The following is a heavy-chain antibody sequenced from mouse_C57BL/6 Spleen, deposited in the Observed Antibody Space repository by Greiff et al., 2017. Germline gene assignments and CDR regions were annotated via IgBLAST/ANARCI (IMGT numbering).Heavy chain of an antibody. D-gene: IGHD1-1*01. V-gene: IGHV7-1*01. CDR3: ARDAPLFQGFDY. CDR2: SRNKANDYTT. CDR1: GFTFSDFY. J-gene: IGHJ2*01. Sequence: EVMLVESGGGLVQSGRSLRLSCATSGFTFSDFYMEWVRQAPGKGLEWIAASRNKANDYTTEYSASVKGRFIVSRDTSQSILYLQMNALRAEDTAIYYCARDAPLFQGFDYWGQGTTLTVAS.